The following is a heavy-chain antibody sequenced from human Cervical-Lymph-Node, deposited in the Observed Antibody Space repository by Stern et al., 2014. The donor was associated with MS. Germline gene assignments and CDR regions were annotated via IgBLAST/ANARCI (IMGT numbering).Heavy chain of an antibody. CDR1: GFSLSTSGMC. CDR3: ARIIRSGPGFGVGVVSAFDY. D-gene: IGHD2-15*01. Sequence: QVTLKESGPALVKPTQTLTLTCTFSGFSLSTSGMCVSWIRQPPGKALEWLARLAWDDDKYYSTSLKTRLTISKDTSKDQVVLKMTNMDPVDTATYYCARIIRSGPGFGVGVVSAFDYWGQGALVTVAS. CDR2: LAWDDDK. V-gene: IGHV2-70*15. J-gene: IGHJ4*02.